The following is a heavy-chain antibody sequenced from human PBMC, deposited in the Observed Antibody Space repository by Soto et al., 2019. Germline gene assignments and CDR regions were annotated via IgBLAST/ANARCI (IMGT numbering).Heavy chain of an antibody. CDR1: GFTFSSYG. Sequence: QVQLVESGGGVVQPGRSLRLSCAASGFTFSSYGMHWVRQAPGKGLEWVAVIWYDGSNKYYADSVKGRFTISRDNSKTTRYLQMNSLRAEDTAVYYCARGGGSYGDYVQDAIWGQGTMVTVSS. CDR3: ARGGGSYGDYVQDAI. V-gene: IGHV3-33*01. J-gene: IGHJ3*02. CDR2: IWYDGSNK. D-gene: IGHD4-17*01.